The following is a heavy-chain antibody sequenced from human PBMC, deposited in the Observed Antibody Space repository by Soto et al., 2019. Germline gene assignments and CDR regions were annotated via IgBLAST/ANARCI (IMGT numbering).Heavy chain of an antibody. V-gene: IGHV3-11*04. D-gene: IGHD3-3*01. J-gene: IGHJ6*02. CDR1: GFTFSDYY. Sequence: GGSLRLSCAASGFTFSDYYMSWIRQAPGKGLEWVSYVNNNGTKKYYADSVRGRFTISRDNSENILYLQMNSLRPDDTAVYFCARETSYDFWSGPQTMDVWGQGTTVTVSS. CDR2: VNNNGTKK. CDR3: ARETSYDFWSGPQTMDV.